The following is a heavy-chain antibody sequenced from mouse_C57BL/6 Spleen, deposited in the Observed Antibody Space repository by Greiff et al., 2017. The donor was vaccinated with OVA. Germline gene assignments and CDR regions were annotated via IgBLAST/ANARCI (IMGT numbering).Heavy chain of an antibody. D-gene: IGHD1-1*01. J-gene: IGHJ1*03. Sequence: EVMLVESGGGLVKPGGSLKLSCAASGFTFSDYGMHWVRQAPEKGLEWVAYISSGSRTIYYADTVKGRFTISRDNAKNTLFLQMTMLRSEDTAMYYCARPGAVVAHWYCDVWGTGTTVTVSS. CDR1: GFTFSDYG. CDR3: ARPGAVVAHWYCDV. CDR2: ISSGSRTI. V-gene: IGHV5-17*01.